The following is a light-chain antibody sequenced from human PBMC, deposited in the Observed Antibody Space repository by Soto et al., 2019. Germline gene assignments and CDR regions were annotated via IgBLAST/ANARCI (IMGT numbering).Light chain of an antibody. CDR3: QHYGSSPRYT. CDR1: QSVNSNY. Sequence: EIMLTQSPDTLSLSPGERATLSCRASQSVNSNYLAWYQQKPGQAPRLLIYGASTRATGIPDRFSGSGSRTDFTLTISRLEPEDFAVYYCQHYGSSPRYTFGQGTKLEIK. V-gene: IGKV3-20*01. J-gene: IGKJ2*01. CDR2: GAS.